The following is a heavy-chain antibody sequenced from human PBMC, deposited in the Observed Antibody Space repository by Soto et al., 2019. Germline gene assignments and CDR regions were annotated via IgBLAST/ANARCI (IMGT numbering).Heavy chain of an antibody. CDR1: GGTFSSYT. CDR3: ARDYWFDP. V-gene: IGHV1-69*08. CDR2: IIPILGIA. Sequence: QVQLVQSGAEVKKPGSSVKVSCKASGGTFSSYTISWVRQAPGQGLEWMGRIIPILGIANYAQKFQGRVTITEDKSTSTAYMELSSLRSEDTAGYYCARDYWFDPWGQGTLVTVSS. J-gene: IGHJ5*02.